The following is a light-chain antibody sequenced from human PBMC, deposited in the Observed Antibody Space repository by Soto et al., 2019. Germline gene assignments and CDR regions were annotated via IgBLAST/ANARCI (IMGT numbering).Light chain of an antibody. CDR2: DAS. CDR1: QTISNR. Sequence: DIQMTQSPSTLSGSVGDRVTITCRASQTISNRLAWYHQRPGKTPNLLIYDASNLGSGVPSRFSGNGSGTDFTLTISGLQPEDFATYYCQRANSSPWTFGQGTKVDIK. CDR3: QRANSSPWT. V-gene: IGKV1-5*01. J-gene: IGKJ1*01.